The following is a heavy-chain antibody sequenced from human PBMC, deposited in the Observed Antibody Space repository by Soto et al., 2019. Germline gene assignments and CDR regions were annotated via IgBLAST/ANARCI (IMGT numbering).Heavy chain of an antibody. V-gene: IGHV3-33*01. CDR1: GFTFSLYG. J-gene: IGHJ6*02. Sequence: ESGGGVVQPGRSLRLSCAASGFTFSLYGMHWVRQAPGKGLEWVAVIWYDGSNKFYADSVKGRFTISRDNSKNTLYLQMSSLRDEDTAVYYCARGLRGISFYGMDVWGQGTTVIVSS. CDR2: IWYDGSNK. D-gene: IGHD3-16*01. CDR3: ARGLRGISFYGMDV.